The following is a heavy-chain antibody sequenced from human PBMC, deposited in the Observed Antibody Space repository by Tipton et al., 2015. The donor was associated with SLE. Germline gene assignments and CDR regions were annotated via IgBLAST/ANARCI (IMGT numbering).Heavy chain of an antibody. D-gene: IGHD2-2*01. CDR1: GFTFSSYA. CDR3: VREVVVPAAIRDYFGMDV. V-gene: IGHV3-74*01. CDR2: INEGGT. Sequence: SLRLSCVASGFTFSSYAMSWVRQVPGKGLVWVSQINEGGTSYADSVKGRFTISRDNANTLYLQMNSLRVEDTAVYYCVREVVVPAAIRDYFGMDVWGQGTTVTVSS. J-gene: IGHJ6*02.